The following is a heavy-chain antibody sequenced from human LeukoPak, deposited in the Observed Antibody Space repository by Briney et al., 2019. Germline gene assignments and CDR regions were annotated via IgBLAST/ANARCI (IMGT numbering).Heavy chain of an antibody. V-gene: IGHV4-59*01. J-gene: IGHJ6*03. CDR2: IYYSGST. Sequence: SETLSLTCTVSGGSISSYYWSWIRQPPGKGLVWIGYIYYSGSTNYNPSLKSRVTISVDTSKNQFSLKLSSVTAADTAVYYCARETVTPGSYYYYYMDVWGKGTTVTVSS. D-gene: IGHD4-11*01. CDR3: ARETVTPGSYYYYYMDV. CDR1: GGSISSYY.